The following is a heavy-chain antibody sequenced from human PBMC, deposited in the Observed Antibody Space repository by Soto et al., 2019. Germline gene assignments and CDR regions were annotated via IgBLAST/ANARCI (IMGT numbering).Heavy chain of an antibody. CDR1: GYTFTSYG. Sequence: ASVKVSCKASGYTFTSYGISWVRQAPGQGLEWMGWISAYNGNTNYAQKLQGRVTMTTDTSTSTAYMELRSLRSDDTAVYYCARAESEYSGSYRYYYGMDVWGQGTTVTVSS. CDR3: ARAESEYSGSYRYYYGMDV. J-gene: IGHJ6*02. V-gene: IGHV1-18*01. CDR2: ISAYNGNT. D-gene: IGHD1-26*01.